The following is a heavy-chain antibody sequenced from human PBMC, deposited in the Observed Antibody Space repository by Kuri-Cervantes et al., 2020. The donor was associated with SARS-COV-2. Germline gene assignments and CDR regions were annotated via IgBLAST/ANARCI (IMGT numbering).Heavy chain of an antibody. CDR2: IIPIFGTA. D-gene: IGHD5-12*01. V-gene: IGHV1-69*13. J-gene: IGHJ6*02. CDR1: GGSFISYG. Sequence: SVTVSCRPSGGSFISYGNTWVRQAPGQGLEWMGGIIPIFGTANYAQKFQGRVTITADESTSTAYMELSSLRSEDTALYYCAREGVPPSYSVQHTNYSFYYGMAVWGRGPVVTVSS. CDR3: AREGVPPSYSVQHTNYSFYYGMAV.